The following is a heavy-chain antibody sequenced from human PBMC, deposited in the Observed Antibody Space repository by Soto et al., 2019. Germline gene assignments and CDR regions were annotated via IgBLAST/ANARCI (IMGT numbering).Heavy chain of an antibody. J-gene: IGHJ6*02. CDR3: AREDDGGDRDYYGLDV. D-gene: IGHD2-21*02. Sequence: SETLSLTCTVSGGSISTDHYHWTWIRQAPGKGLEWIGYIHYSGSIQFNPSLQSRVSMSVDTSKNLFSLRLSSVTAADTAVYFCAREDDGGDRDYYGLDVWGQGNTVTVSS. V-gene: IGHV4-30-4*01. CDR1: GGSISTDHYH. CDR2: IHYSGSI.